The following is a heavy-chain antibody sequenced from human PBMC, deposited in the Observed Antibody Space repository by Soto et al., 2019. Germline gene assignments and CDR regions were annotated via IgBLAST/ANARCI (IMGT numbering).Heavy chain of an antibody. CDR1: GGSISSYY. D-gene: IGHD2-15*01. Sequence: QVQLQESGPGLVKPSETLSLTCTVSGGSISSYYWSWIRQPPGKGLEWIGYIYYSGSTNYNPSLKSRVTISVDTSKNQFYLKLSSVTAADSAVYYCARDRRYCSGGSCYSLDWFDPRGQGTLVTVSS. V-gene: IGHV4-59*01. CDR2: IYYSGST. J-gene: IGHJ5*02. CDR3: ARDRRYCSGGSCYSLDWFDP.